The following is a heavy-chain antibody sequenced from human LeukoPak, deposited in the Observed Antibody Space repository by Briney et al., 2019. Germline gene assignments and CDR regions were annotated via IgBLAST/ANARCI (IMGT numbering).Heavy chain of an antibody. CDR3: ARDGAWTGTYPYFQY. Sequence: PGGSLRLSCAASGFTFSDYYMTWVRQAPGKGLEWIAYVSTTSLTIYYAVSVKGRFTISRDNAKNSVYLQMNSLGVDDTAVYYCARDGAWTGTYPYFQYWGQGSLVTVSS. V-gene: IGHV3-11*01. CDR1: GFTFSDYY. CDR2: VSTTSLTI. J-gene: IGHJ1*01. D-gene: IGHD3/OR15-3a*01.